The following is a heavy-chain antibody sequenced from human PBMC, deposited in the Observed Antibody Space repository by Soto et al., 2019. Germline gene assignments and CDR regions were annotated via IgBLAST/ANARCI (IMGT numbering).Heavy chain of an antibody. CDR3: ASGVTQESYDSSGYGSPPYYYYYYGMDV. Sequence: GASVKVSCKASGGTFSSYAISWVRQAPGQGLEWMGGIIPIFGTANYAQKFQGRVTITADESTSTAYMELSSLRSEDTAVYYCASGVTQESYDSSGYGSPPYYYYYYGMDVWGQGTTVTVSS. J-gene: IGHJ6*02. V-gene: IGHV1-69*13. D-gene: IGHD3-22*01. CDR1: GGTFSSYA. CDR2: IIPIFGTA.